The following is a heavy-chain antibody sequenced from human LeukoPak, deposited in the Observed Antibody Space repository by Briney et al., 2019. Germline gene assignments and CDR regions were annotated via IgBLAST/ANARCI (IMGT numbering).Heavy chain of an antibody. Sequence: ASVKVSCKASGYTFTGYYMHWVRHAPGQGLEWMGWINPNSGGTNYAQKFQGRVTMTRDTSISTAYMELSRLRSDDTAVYYCARDRARLLQGWFDPWGQGTLVTVSS. CDR1: GYTFTGYY. CDR2: INPNSGGT. CDR3: ARDRARLLQGWFDP. D-gene: IGHD2-15*01. J-gene: IGHJ5*02. V-gene: IGHV1-2*02.